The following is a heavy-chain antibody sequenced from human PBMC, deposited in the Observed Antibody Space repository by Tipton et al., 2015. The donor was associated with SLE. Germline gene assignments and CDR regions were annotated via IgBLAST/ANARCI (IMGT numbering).Heavy chain of an antibody. CDR3: AKDQFDPTPYFGMDV. CDR2: ISGSGEIT. J-gene: IGHJ6*02. CDR1: GVTFSSYG. Sequence: SLRLSCAASGVTFSSYGMSWVRQAPGKGLEWVSAISGSGEITYYADPVRGRLTISRDNSKNTVYLQMNSLTAGDTALYYCAKDQFDPTPYFGMDVWGQGTAVNISS. V-gene: IGHV3-23*01. D-gene: IGHD3-9*01.